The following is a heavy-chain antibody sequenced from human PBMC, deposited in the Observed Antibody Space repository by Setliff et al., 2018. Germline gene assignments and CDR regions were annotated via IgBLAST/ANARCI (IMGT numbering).Heavy chain of an antibody. Sequence: SETLSLTCTVSGGSISSSNYYWGWIRQPPGKGLEWIGNIYYGGSAYYNPSLKSRVTISVDTSKNQFSLKLSSVTAADTAVYYCARQIDYGDFQYFDYWGQGTLVTVAS. D-gene: IGHD4-17*01. J-gene: IGHJ4*02. CDR1: GGSISSSNYY. CDR3: ARQIDYGDFQYFDY. V-gene: IGHV4-39*07. CDR2: IYYGGSA.